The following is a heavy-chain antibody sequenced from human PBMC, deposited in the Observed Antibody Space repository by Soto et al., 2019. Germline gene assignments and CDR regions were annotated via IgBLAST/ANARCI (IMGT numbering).Heavy chain of an antibody. CDR3: WRDIIAARHRYYYGFDV. V-gene: IGHV4-34*01. Sequence: TLSLTCAVYGGSFSGYHWSWIRQPPGKVLEGIGEINHGGGTNYNPSLKSRVTISLEPSKNQFSLNLTPVPAPPTAVNFCWRDIIAARHRYYYGFDVWGPGTTVTVSS. CDR2: INHGGGT. D-gene: IGHD6-6*01. CDR1: GGSFSGYH. J-gene: IGHJ6*02.